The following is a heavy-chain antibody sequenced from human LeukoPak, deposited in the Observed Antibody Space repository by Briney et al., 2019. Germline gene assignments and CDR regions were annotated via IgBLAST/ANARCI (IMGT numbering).Heavy chain of an antibody. J-gene: IGHJ4*02. Sequence: GGSLRLSCAASGFNVSSYGVHWLRHATGRGRVWVSRINSDGSSTNYADSVKGRFTISRDNAKNTLYLQMNSLRAEDTAVYYCASGGHGYSGYDPDFDYWGQGTLVTVSS. CDR1: GFNVSSYG. D-gene: IGHD5-12*01. CDR2: INSDGSST. V-gene: IGHV3-74*01. CDR3: ASGGHGYSGYDPDFDY.